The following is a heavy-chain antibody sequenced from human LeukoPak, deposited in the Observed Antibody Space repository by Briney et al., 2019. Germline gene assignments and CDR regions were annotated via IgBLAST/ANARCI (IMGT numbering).Heavy chain of an antibody. CDR2: IKQDGSEK. D-gene: IGHD2-15*01. CDR1: GFTFSSYW. V-gene: IGHV3-7*03. Sequence: PGGSLRLSCAASGFTFSSYWMSWVRQAPGKGLEWVANIKQDGSEKYYVDSVKGRFTISRDNAKNSLYLQMNSLRAEDTAVYYRAREVGYCSGRSCYFGFDYWGQGTLVTVSS. CDR3: AREVGYCSGRSCYFGFDY. J-gene: IGHJ4*02.